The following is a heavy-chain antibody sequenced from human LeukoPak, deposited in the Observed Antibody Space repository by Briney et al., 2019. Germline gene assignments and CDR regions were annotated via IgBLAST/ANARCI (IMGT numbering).Heavy chain of an antibody. J-gene: IGHJ1*01. CDR1: GFTFSSYA. CDR2: ISSSSSST. D-gene: IGHD6-6*01. CDR3: AKVGTYSSSPRYFQH. Sequence: LPGGSLRLSCAASGFTFSSYAMSWVRQAPGKGLERVSGISSSSSSTYYADSVKGRFTISRDNSKNTLYLQMNSLRAEDTAVYYCAKVGTYSSSPRYFQHWGRGTLVTVSS. V-gene: IGHV3-23*01.